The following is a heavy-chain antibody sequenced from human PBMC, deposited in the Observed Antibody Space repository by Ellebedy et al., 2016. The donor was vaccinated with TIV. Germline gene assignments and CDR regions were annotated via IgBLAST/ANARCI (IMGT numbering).Heavy chain of an antibody. J-gene: IGHJ4*02. Sequence: SETLSLTXTVSGGSMTSYYWTWIRQPPGKGLEWIGEIYHGVSSHYNPSLKSRVTMSIDESKNGFSLKLTSVTAADTAVYYCARDLGSGVYPGHWGQGTLVTVSS. D-gene: IGHD6-13*01. CDR2: IYHGVSS. CDR3: ARDLGSGVYPGH. V-gene: IGHV4-59*12. CDR1: GGSMTSYY.